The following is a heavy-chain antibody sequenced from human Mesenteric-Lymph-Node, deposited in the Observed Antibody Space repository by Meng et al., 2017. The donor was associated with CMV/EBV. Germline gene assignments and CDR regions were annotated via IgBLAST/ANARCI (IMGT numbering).Heavy chain of an antibody. CDR3: ARDVPGRDEYGLEL. CDR1: GFTFSSYW. J-gene: IGHJ4*02. D-gene: IGHD4-17*01. Sequence: GGSLRLSCAASGFTFSSYWMSWVRQAPGKGLEWVSVIYDDDRPYYADSVKGRFTISRDNSKNTLYLQMNSLRTEDTAFYYCARDVPGRDEYGLELWGQGTLVTVSS. V-gene: IGHV3-66*02. CDR2: IYDDDRP.